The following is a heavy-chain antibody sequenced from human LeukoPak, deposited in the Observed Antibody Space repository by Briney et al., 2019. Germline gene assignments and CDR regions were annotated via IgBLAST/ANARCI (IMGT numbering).Heavy chain of an antibody. CDR1: RFTFSSYW. CDR2: IKQDGSER. CDR3: ARDKLVGPTQFDY. J-gene: IGHJ4*02. V-gene: IGHV3-7*01. D-gene: IGHD1-26*01. Sequence: GGSLRLSCAASRFTFSSYWMSWVRQAPGKGLEWVANIKQDGSERYYVDSVTGRFTISRDNAKDSLYLQMNSLRAEDTAVYYCARDKLVGPTQFDYWGQGTLVTVSS.